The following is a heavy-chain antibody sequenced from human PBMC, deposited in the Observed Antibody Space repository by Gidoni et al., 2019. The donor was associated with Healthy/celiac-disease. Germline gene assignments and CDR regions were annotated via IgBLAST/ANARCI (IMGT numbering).Heavy chain of an antibody. CDR2: IWYDGSNK. CDR1: GFTFRSYG. Sequence: QVQLVESGGGVVQPGRSLRLSCAASGFTFRSYGMHWVRQAPGKGLEWVAVIWYDGSNKYYADSVKGRFTISRDNSKNTLYLQMNSLRAEDTAVYYCARDSYSITMVRGVIIAPYGMDVWGQGTTVTVSS. D-gene: IGHD3-10*01. V-gene: IGHV3-33*01. CDR3: ARDSYSITMVRGVIIAPYGMDV. J-gene: IGHJ6*02.